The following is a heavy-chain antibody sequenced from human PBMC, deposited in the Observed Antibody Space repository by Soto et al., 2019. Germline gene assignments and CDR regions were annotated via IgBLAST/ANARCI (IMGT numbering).Heavy chain of an antibody. CDR3: ARDDNGWPHNWFDP. J-gene: IGHJ5*02. CDR2: IYTSGST. V-gene: IGHV4-4*07. D-gene: IGHD6-19*01. CDR1: GGSISSYY. Sequence: QVQLQESGPGLVKPSETLSLTCTVSGGSISSYYWSWIRQPAGKGLEWIGRIYTSGSTNYNPSLKCRVTMSVDTSKIQFSLKLSSVTAADTAVYYCARDDNGWPHNWFDPWGQGTLVNVSS.